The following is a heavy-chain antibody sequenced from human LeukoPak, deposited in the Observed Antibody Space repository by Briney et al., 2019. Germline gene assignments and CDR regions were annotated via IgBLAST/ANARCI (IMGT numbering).Heavy chain of an antibody. CDR1: GFTFSSYW. J-gene: IGHJ4*02. D-gene: IGHD5-24*01. Sequence: GGSLRLSCAVSGFTFSSYWMYWVRQAPGKGLVWVSRITSDGSSTFYADSVKGRFTISRDNAKNTLYPQMNSLRAKDTAVYYCAGRRRDGYNYSDYWGQGTLVTVSS. CDR3: AGRRRDGYNYSDY. V-gene: IGHV3-74*01. CDR2: ITSDGSST.